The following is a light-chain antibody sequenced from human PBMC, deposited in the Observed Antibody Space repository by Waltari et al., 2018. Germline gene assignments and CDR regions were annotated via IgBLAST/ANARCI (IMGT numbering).Light chain of an antibody. V-gene: IGKV3-15*01. J-gene: IGKJ1*01. CDR3: QQYYRWWT. Sequence: EIVMTQSPATLSVSPGERATLSCRASQSISSDLAWYQQKPGQAPRLIIYSASTRATGIPDRFSGSGSGTEFTLTISSLQSEDFAVYYCQQYYRWWTFGLGTKVERK. CDR1: QSISSD. CDR2: SAS.